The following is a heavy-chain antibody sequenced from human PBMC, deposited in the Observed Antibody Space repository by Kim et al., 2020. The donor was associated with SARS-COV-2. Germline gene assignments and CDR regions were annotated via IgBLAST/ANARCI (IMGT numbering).Heavy chain of an antibody. D-gene: IGHD6-6*01. CDR3: LRSSDY. V-gene: IGHV3-7*01. J-gene: IGHJ4*02. Sequence: GSLRLSCAASGFTFSYYWMNWVRQAPGKGLEWVANTKPDGSEKRYVDSVKGRFTISRDNAKNTLYLQMSSLRAEDTAVYYCLRSSDYWGQGILVTVSS. CDR2: TKPDGSEK. CDR1: GFTFSYYW.